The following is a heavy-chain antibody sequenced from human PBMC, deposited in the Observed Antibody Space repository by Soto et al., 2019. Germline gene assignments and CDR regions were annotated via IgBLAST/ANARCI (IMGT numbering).Heavy chain of an antibody. D-gene: IGHD4-4*01. CDR2: INSDGSST. J-gene: IGHJ3*02. CDR3: ARTYSNYAFDI. Sequence: GGSLRLSCAASGFTFSSYWMHWVRQAPGKGLVWVSRINSDGSSTSYADSVKGRFTISRDNAKNTLYLQMNSLRAEDTAVYYCARTYSNYAFDIWGQGTMVTVSS. CDR1: GFTFSSYW. V-gene: IGHV3-74*01.